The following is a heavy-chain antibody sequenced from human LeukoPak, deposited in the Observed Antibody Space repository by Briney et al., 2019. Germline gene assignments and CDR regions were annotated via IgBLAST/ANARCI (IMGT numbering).Heavy chain of an antibody. D-gene: IGHD2-15*01. J-gene: IGHJ5*02. CDR3: ARRRGRRWWFDP. CDR2: INPSCGST. CDR1: GYTFTSYY. Sequence: ASVKVSCKASGYTFTSYYMHWVRQAPGQGLEWMGIINPSCGSTSYAQKFQGRVTMTRDTSTSTVYMELSSLRSEDTAVYYCARRRGRRWWFDPWGQGTLVTVSS. V-gene: IGHV1-46*01.